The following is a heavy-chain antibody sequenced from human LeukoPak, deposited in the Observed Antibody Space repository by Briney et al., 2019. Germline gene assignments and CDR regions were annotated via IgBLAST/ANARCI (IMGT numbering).Heavy chain of an antibody. D-gene: IGHD3-16*01. CDR3: AKDPSYGPPGP. Sequence: PGGSLRLSCAASGFTFSSYAMHWVRQAPGKGLEWVAVISYDGSNKYYADSVKGRFTISRDNSKNTLYLQMNSLRAEDTAVYYCAKDPSYGPPGPWGQGTLVTVSS. CDR1: GFTFSSYA. V-gene: IGHV3-30-3*01. J-gene: IGHJ5*02. CDR2: ISYDGSNK.